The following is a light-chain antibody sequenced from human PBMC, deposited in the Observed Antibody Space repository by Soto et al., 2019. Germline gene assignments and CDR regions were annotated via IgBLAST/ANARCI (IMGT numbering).Light chain of an antibody. CDR1: QSVSSN. V-gene: IGKV3-15*01. J-gene: IGKJ1*01. CDR3: QQYNNWPAT. CDR2: GAS. Sequence: EIVLTQSPGTLSVSPGERATLYCRASQSVSSNLAWYQQKPGQAPRLLIYGASTRATGIPARFSGSGSGTEFTLTISSLQSEDFAVYCCQQYNNWPATFGQGAKV.